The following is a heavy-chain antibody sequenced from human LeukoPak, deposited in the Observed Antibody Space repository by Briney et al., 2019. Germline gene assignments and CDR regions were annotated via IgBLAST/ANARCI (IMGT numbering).Heavy chain of an antibody. CDR2: INPNSGGT. CDR1: GYTFTGYY. D-gene: IGHD3-16*01. V-gene: IGHV1-2*06. Sequence: ASVKVSCKASGYTFTGYYMHWVRQAPGQGLEWMGRINPNSGGTNYAQKLQGRVTMTTDTSTSTAYMELRSLRSDDTAVHYCARDMRVRYYGMDVWGQGTTVTVSS. J-gene: IGHJ6*02. CDR3: ARDMRVRYYGMDV.